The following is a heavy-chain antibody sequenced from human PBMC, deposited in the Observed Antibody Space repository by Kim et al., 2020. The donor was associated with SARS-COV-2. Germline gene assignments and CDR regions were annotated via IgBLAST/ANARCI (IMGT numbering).Heavy chain of an antibody. CDR3: ARPLVTATPDYYYYYGMDV. D-gene: IGHD2-21*02. J-gene: IGHJ6*02. CDR1: GGTFSSYA. V-gene: IGHV1-69*13. Sequence: SVKVSCKASGGTFSSYAISWVRQAPGQGLEWMGGIIPIFGTANYAQKFQGRVTITADESTSTAYMELSSLRSEDTAVYYCARPLVTATPDYYYYYGMDVWGQGTTITVSS. CDR2: IIPIFGTA.